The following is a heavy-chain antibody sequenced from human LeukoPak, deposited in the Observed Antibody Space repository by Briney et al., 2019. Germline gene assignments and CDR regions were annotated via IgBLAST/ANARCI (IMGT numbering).Heavy chain of an antibody. Sequence: GGSLRLSCAASGFTFSDYYMSWIRQAPGKGLEWVSYISSSGSTIYYADSVKGRFTISRDNAKNSLYLQMNSLRAVDTAVYYCARSKVGELLYFDYWGQGTLVTVSS. V-gene: IGHV3-11*04. CDR2: ISSSGSTI. CDR1: GFTFSDYY. CDR3: ARSKVGELLYFDY. J-gene: IGHJ4*02. D-gene: IGHD3-10*01.